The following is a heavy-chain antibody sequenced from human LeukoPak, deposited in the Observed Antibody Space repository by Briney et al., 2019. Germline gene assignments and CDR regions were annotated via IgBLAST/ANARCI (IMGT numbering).Heavy chain of an antibody. V-gene: IGHV3-23*01. D-gene: IGHD3-22*01. J-gene: IGHJ4*02. CDR1: GFTFSSYA. Sequence: GGSLRLSCAASGFTFSSYAMSWVRQAPGKGLEWVSAISGSGGSTYYADSVKGRFTISRDNSKNTLYLQMNSLRAEDTAVYYCAKPYYDSSGYHRGVLDYWGQGTLVTVSS. CDR2: ISGSGGST. CDR3: AKPYYDSSGYHRGVLDY.